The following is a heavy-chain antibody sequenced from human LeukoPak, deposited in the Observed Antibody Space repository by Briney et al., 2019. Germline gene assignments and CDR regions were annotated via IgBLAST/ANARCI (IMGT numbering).Heavy chain of an antibody. Sequence: PGGSLRLSCAASGFTVSTNYMTWVRQAPGKGLEWVAVIWYDGSNKYYADSVKGRFTISRDNSKNTLYLQMNSLRAEDTAVYYCARDSEGGFDYWGQGTLVTVSS. CDR2: IWYDGSNK. V-gene: IGHV3-33*08. D-gene: IGHD1-26*01. CDR1: GFTVSTNY. J-gene: IGHJ4*02. CDR3: ARDSEGGFDY.